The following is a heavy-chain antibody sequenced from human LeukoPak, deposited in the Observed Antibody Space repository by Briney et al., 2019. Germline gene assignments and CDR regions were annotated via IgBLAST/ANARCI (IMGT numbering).Heavy chain of an antibody. CDR2: IYHSGST. Sequence: SETLSLTCTVSGYSISSGYYWGWIRQPPGKGLEWIGSIYHSGSTYYNPSLKSRVTISVDTSKNRFSLKLSSVTAADTAVYYCARITPLLDIQQLGPDELDYWGQGTLVTVSS. D-gene: IGHD6-6*01. CDR3: ARITPLLDIQQLGPDELDY. V-gene: IGHV4-38-2*02. J-gene: IGHJ4*02. CDR1: GYSISSGYY.